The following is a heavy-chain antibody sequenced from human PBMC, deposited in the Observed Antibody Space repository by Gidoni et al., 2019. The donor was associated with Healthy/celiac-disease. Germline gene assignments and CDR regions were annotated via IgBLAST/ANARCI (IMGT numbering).Heavy chain of an antibody. J-gene: IGHJ4*02. CDR3: ARDKNCAYDY. Sequence: QVQLQESGPGLVKPSETLSLTCTASGGSISSYYWSWIRQPPGQGLEWIGYIYYSGSTNYNPTLKSRVTISVDTSKNQFSLKLSSVTAADTAVYYCARDKNCAYDYWGQGTLVTVSS. CDR1: GGSISSYY. D-gene: IGHD1-1*01. V-gene: IGHV4-59*01. CDR2: IYYSGST.